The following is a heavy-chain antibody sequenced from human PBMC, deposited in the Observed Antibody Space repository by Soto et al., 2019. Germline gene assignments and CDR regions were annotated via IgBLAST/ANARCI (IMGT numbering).Heavy chain of an antibody. CDR2: IKQDGSEK. D-gene: IGHD3-3*01. V-gene: IGHV3-7*05. J-gene: IGHJ6*02. CDR1: GFTFSSYW. CDR3: ARVEEYYDFWSVYVRLPRSYYYYGMDV. Sequence: PGGSLRLSCAASGFTFSSYWMSWVRQAPGKGLEWVANIKQDGSEKYYVDSVKGRFTISRDNAKNSLYLQMNSLRAEDTAVYYCARVEEYYDFWSVYVRLPRSYYYYGMDVWGQGTTVTVSS.